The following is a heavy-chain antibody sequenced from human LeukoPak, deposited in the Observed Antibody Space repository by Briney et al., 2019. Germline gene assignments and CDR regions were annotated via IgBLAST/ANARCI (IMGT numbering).Heavy chain of an antibody. D-gene: IGHD3-9*01. J-gene: IGHJ5*02. CDR2: INPNSGGT. CDR1: GYTFTGYY. V-gene: IGHV1-2*06. Sequence: ASVKVSCKASGYTFTGYYMHWVRQAPGQGLEWMGRINPNSGGTNYAQKFQGRVTMTRDTSISTAYMELSRLRSDDTAVYYCARDHNPYIPIDKFDTYNWFDPWGQGTLVIVSS. CDR3: ARDHNPYIPIDKFDTYNWFDP.